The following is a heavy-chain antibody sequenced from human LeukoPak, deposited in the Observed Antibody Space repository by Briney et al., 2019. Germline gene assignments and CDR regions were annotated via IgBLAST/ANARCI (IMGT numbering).Heavy chain of an antibody. J-gene: IGHJ4*02. D-gene: IGHD2-2*01. Sequence: ASVKVSCKASGYTVTGYHMHWGRQAAGQGREWMGRINPNSGDTNDAQKIQGRVTMTRDTSISTAYMELSRLRSDDTAVYYCARDYCSSTSCLFDYWGQGTLVTVSS. CDR1: GYTVTGYH. V-gene: IGHV1-2*06. CDR3: ARDYCSSTSCLFDY. CDR2: INPNSGDT.